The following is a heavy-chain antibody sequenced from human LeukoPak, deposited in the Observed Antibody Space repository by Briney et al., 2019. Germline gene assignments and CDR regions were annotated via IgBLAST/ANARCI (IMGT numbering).Heavy chain of an antibody. CDR1: GHFINSALYV. V-gene: IGHV4-31*03. CDR3: ARAYCTSTRCPFDS. D-gene: IGHD2-2*01. CDR2: TYYSGST. Sequence: PSETLSLTCTVSGHFINSALYVSAWLRQHRGDGLQWIVYTYYSGSTHYNPSLKSRVIISVDTSKNQFSLKLSSVTAADTAVYYCARAYCTSTRCPFDSWGQGTLVTVSS. J-gene: IGHJ4*02.